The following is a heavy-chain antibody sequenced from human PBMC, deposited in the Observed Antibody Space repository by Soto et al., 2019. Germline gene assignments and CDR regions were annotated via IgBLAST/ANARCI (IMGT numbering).Heavy chain of an antibody. CDR3: ASSRITMVPYGMDV. D-gene: IGHD3-10*01. Sequence: EASVKVSCKASGYTFTSFGISWVRQAPGQGLEWMGWISAYNGDTNYAQKFQGWVTMTRDTSISTAYMELSRLRSDDTAVYYCASSRITMVPYGMDVWGQGTTVTVSS. CDR1: GYTFTSFG. V-gene: IGHV1-18*01. J-gene: IGHJ6*02. CDR2: ISAYNGDT.